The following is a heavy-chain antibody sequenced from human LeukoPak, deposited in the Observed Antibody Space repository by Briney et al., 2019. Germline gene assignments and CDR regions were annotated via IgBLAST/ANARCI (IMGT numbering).Heavy chain of an antibody. Sequence: PGGSLRLSCAASGFTFSSYWMHWARQAPGKGLVWVSRINSDGSSTSYADSVKGRFTISRDNAKNTLYLQMNSLRAEDTAAYYCARVYCGRTTCDPWLDPWGQGTLVTVSS. V-gene: IGHV3-74*01. CDR3: ARVYCGRTTCDPWLDP. CDR1: GFTFSSYW. CDR2: INSDGSST. J-gene: IGHJ5*02. D-gene: IGHD2-21*01.